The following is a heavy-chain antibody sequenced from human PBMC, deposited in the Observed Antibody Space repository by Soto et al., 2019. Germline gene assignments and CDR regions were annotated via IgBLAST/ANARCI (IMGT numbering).Heavy chain of an antibody. CDR2: IQPSGGRT. D-gene: IGHD2-21*02. CDR1: GYTFTSQY. Sequence: QVQLVQSGAEVEKPGASVKVACKASGYTFTSQYMHWVRQAPGQGLEWVGLIQPSGGRTSYEKRLQDIVNITRDMSTSTVFMELSSLRSEDTAIYYCEKGSDDSTDSWGQGTLVTVSS. J-gene: IGHJ4*02. V-gene: IGHV1-46*04. CDR3: EKGSDDSTDS.